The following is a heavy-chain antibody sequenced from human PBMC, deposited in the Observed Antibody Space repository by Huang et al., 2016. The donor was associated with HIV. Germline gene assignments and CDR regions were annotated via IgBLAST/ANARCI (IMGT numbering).Heavy chain of an antibody. J-gene: IGHJ6*03. CDR2: IYWDDDK. CDR1: GFSLTTIGAG. V-gene: IGHV2-5*02. Sequence: QITLKESGPALLRPTQTLTLTCTFSGFSLTTIGAGVGWIRQPPGMPLEWLVLIYWDDDKRFSPSRKTRISVTKDTSKNQVVFTMNNVGPTDTGTYYCAHIGRLGDYYMDVWGNGTAVTVSS. D-gene: IGHD3-16*01. CDR3: AHIGRLGDYYMDV.